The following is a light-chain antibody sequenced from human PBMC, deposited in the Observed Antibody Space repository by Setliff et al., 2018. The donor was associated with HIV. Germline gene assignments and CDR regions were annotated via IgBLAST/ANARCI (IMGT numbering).Light chain of an antibody. V-gene: IGLV2-14*01. CDR3: SSYSTSNSLVV. CDR1: SSDVGGYDS. Sequence: QSALAQPASVSGSPRQSITISCTGTSSDVGGYDSVSWYQQHPGKVPKLLIYEVINRPSGVSTRFSGPKSGNTASLTISGLQAEDEANYYCSSYSTSNSLVVFGGGTKVTVL. CDR2: EVI. J-gene: IGLJ2*01.